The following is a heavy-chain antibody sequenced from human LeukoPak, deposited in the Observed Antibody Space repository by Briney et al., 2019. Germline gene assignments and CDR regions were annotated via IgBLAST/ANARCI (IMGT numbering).Heavy chain of an antibody. V-gene: IGHV4-38-2*02. Sequence: PSETLSLTCTVSGYSISSGYYWGWIRQPPGKGLEWIGSIYHSGSTYYNPSLKSRVTISVDTSKNQVSLKLSSVTAADTAVYYCARRPGYCPNGVCYKRNWFDPWGQGNLVTVSS. CDR1: GYSISSGYY. CDR3: ARRPGYCPNGVCYKRNWFDP. D-gene: IGHD2-8*01. J-gene: IGHJ5*02. CDR2: IYHSGST.